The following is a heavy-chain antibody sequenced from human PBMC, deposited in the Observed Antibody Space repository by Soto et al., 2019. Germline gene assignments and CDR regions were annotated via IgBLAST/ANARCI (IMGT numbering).Heavy chain of an antibody. CDR1: GYTFTSDG. CDR3: AREREWLVPGNWFDP. D-gene: IGHD6-19*01. J-gene: IGHJ5*02. V-gene: IGHV1-18*01. Sequence: QVQLVQSGAEVKKPGASVKVSCKASGYTFTSDGISWVRQAPGQGIEWMGWISAYNGNTNYAQKLQGRVTMTTDTSTSTAYMELRSLRADDTAVYSCAREREWLVPGNWFDPWGQGTLVTVSS. CDR2: ISAYNGNT.